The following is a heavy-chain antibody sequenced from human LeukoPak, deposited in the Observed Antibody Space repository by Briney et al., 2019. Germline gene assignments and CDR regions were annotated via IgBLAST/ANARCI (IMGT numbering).Heavy chain of an antibody. V-gene: IGHV3-9*01. CDR3: ARDPGTAMGRALDY. D-gene: IGHD5-18*01. CDR1: GFTFDDYA. J-gene: IGHJ4*02. CDR2: ISWNSGSM. Sequence: PGGSLRLSCVASGFTFDDYAMHWVRQAPGKGLEWVSGISWNSGSMGYADSVKGRFTISRDNAKNTLYLQMNSLRAEDTAVYCARDPGTAMGRALDYWGQGTLVTVSS.